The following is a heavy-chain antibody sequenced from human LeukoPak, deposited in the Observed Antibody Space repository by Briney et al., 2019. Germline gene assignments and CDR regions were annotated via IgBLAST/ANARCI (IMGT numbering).Heavy chain of an antibody. CDR1: GFTFSSYS. Sequence: QTGGSLRLSCAASGFTFSSYSMLWVRQAPGKGLEWVSYISSSSSTIYYADSVKGRFTISRDNAKNSLYLQMNTLRAEDTAVYYCARVWSDAFDIWGQGTMVTVSS. CDR2: ISSSSSTI. V-gene: IGHV3-48*01. J-gene: IGHJ3*02. D-gene: IGHD3-10*01. CDR3: ARVWSDAFDI.